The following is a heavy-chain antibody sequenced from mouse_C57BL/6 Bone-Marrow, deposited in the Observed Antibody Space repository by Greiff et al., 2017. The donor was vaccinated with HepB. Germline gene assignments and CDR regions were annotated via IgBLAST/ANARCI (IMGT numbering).Heavy chain of an antibody. CDR3: TPSPHSLDSSGYAGGY. J-gene: IGHJ2*01. Sequence: EVQLQQSGAELVRPGASVKLSCTASGFNIKDDYMHWVKQRPEQGLEWIGWIDPENGDTEYASKFQGKATITADTSSNTAYLQLSSLTSEDTAVYYCTPSPHSLDSSGYAGGYWGQGTTLTVSS. V-gene: IGHV14-4*01. CDR2: IDPENGDT. D-gene: IGHD3-2*02. CDR1: GFNIKDDY.